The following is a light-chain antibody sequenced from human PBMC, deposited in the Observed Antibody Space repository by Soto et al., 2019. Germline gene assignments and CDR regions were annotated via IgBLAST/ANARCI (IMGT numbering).Light chain of an antibody. CDR3: QHYGSSRT. Sequence: EIGLTQSPCTLSLSPGERGTLSCRASQTVSSYLAWYQQKPGQAPRLLIYGASSRATGIPERFSGSGSGTDFTLTISRLEPDDFAVYYCQHYGSSRTFGQGTKVDIK. CDR2: GAS. J-gene: IGKJ1*01. V-gene: IGKV3-20*01. CDR1: QTVSSY.